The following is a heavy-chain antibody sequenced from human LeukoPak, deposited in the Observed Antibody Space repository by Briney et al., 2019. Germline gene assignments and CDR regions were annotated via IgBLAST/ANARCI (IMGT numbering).Heavy chain of an antibody. D-gene: IGHD2-15*01. Sequence: GGSLRLSCAASGFTFSSYWMSWVRQAPGKGLEWVANIKQDGSEKYYVDSVKGRFTISRDNAKNSLYLQMNSLRAEDTAVYYCARRFVVVAAQDAFDIWGQGTMVTVSS. CDR3: ARRFVVVAAQDAFDI. CDR2: IKQDGSEK. J-gene: IGHJ3*02. CDR1: GFTFSSYW. V-gene: IGHV3-7*01.